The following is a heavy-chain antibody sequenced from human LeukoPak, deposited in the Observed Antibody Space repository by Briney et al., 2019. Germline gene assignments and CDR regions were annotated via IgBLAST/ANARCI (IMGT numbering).Heavy chain of an antibody. CDR1: GFTFSSYS. J-gene: IGHJ6*02. CDR3: ARDWVFWSGYYSGTDHGMDV. D-gene: IGHD3-3*01. V-gene: IGHV3-21*01. Sequence: PGGSLRLSCAASGFTFSSYSMNWVRQAPGKGLEWVSSISSSSSYIYYADSVKGRFTISRDNAKNSLYLQMNSLRAEDTAVYYCARDWVFWSGYYSGTDHGMDVWGQGTTVTVSS. CDR2: ISSSSSYI.